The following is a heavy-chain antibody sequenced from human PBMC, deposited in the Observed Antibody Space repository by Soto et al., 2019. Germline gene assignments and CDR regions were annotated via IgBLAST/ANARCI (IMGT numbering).Heavy chain of an antibody. CDR3: ARVGYFDSDGFPRTYDY. D-gene: IGHD3-22*01. V-gene: IGHV1-3*01. Sequence: ASVKVSCKASGYNFTMYAIYWVRQAPRQRLEWLGWINGGNDKTGYSQRFQGRLTITKKTSATTAFMELSSLRSEDTAVYYCARVGYFDSDGFPRTYDYWGQGTPVTVSS. J-gene: IGHJ4*02. CDR2: INGGNDKT. CDR1: GYNFTMYA.